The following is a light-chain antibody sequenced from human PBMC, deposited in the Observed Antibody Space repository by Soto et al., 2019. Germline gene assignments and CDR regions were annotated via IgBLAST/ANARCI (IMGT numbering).Light chain of an antibody. J-gene: IGKJ3*01. V-gene: IGKV1-33*01. Sequence: DIQMTQSPSSLSASVGDRVTITCQASQDISNYLNWYQQKPGKAPKLLIYDASNLETGVPSRFNGSGSGTDFTFTISSLQPEDIATYYCQQDDNLPFTFGPGTKVDIK. CDR3: QQDDNLPFT. CDR2: DAS. CDR1: QDISNY.